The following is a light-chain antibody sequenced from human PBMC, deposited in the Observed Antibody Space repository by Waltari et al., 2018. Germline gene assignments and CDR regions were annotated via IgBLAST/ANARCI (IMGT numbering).Light chain of an antibody. V-gene: IGLV2-11*01. J-gene: IGLJ2*01. CDR1: SSDVGGYAY. Sequence: QSALTQPRSVSGFPGQSVTISCTGTSSDVGGYAYVSWYQHHPGKAPKLMICDVTKRPSGVPDRFSGSKSGNTASLTISGLQAEDEADYYCCSYAGSYTHVVFGGGTKLTVL. CDR2: DVT. CDR3: CSYAGSYTHVV.